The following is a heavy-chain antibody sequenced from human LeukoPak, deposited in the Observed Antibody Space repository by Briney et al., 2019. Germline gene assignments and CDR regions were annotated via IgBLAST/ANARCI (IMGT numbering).Heavy chain of an antibody. CDR3: ARDYYGSRSYYGSYYYYYMDV. J-gene: IGHJ6*03. CDR2: INPNSGGT. CDR1: GYTFTGYY. Sequence: AAVKVSCKSSGYTFTGYYMHWVRQAPAQGLEWMGWINPNSGGTNYAQKFQGRVTMTRDTSISTAYMELSRLRSDDTAVYYCARDYYGSRSYYGSYYYYYMDVWGKGTTVTVSS. D-gene: IGHD3-10*01. V-gene: IGHV1-2*02.